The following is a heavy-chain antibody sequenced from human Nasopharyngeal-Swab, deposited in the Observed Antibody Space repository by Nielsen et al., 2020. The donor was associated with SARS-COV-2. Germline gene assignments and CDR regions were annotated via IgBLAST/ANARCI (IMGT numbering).Heavy chain of an antibody. Sequence: SVKVSCNASGGTFSSYAISWVRQAPGQGLEWMGRIIPILGIANYAQKFQGRVTITADKSTSTAYMELSSLRSEDTAVYYCARDRRSNPYNWFDPWGQGTLVTVSS. J-gene: IGHJ5*02. V-gene: IGHV1-69*04. CDR2: IIPILGIA. CDR3: ARDRRSNPYNWFDP. CDR1: GGTFSSYA.